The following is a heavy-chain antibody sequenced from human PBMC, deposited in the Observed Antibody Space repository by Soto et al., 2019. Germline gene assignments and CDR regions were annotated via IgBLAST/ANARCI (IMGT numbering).Heavy chain of an antibody. D-gene: IGHD4-17*01. CDR3: ARGLAYGDYIDY. J-gene: IGHJ4*02. CDR1: GFTFSSYG. V-gene: IGHV3-33*01. CDR2: IWYDGSNK. Sequence: LRLSCAASGFTFSSYGMHWVRQAPGKGLEWVAVIWYDGSNKYYADSVKGRFTISRDNSKNTLYLQMNSLRAEDTAVYYCARGLAYGDYIDYWGQGTLVTVSS.